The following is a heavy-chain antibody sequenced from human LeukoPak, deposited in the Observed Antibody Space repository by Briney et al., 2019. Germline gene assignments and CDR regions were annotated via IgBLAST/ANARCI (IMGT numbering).Heavy chain of an antibody. CDR3: ARDPRWLTPDCTSTSCYENYFDA. CDR1: GYSISSGYQ. V-gene: IGHV4-38-2*02. J-gene: IGHJ5*02. CDR2: IYHSGSA. D-gene: IGHD2-2*01. Sequence: SETLSLTCAVSGYSISSGYQWAWIRQSPGKGLEWIGSIYHSGSAHYNPSLKSRVTISVETSKNQFSLKMYSVTAADAAVYYCARDPRWLTPDCTSTSCYENYFDAWGQGTLVTVS.